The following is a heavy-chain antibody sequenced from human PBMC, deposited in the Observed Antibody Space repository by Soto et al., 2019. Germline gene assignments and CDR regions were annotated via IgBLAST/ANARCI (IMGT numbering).Heavy chain of an antibody. CDR1: GFTFSSDA. CDR3: AKAGTHSYFDY. CDR2: LSISGGNT. J-gene: IGHJ4*02. V-gene: IGHV3-23*01. D-gene: IGHD1-1*01. Sequence: GGSLRLSCAASGFTFSSDAMNWVRQAPGKVLEWVSSLSISGGNTYYADSVKGRFTISRDNSKNTLYLQMSSLRADDTAEYYCAKAGTHSYFDYWRQGT.